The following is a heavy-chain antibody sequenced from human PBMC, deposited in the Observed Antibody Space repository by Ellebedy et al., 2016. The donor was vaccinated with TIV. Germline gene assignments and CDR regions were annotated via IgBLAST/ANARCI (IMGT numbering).Heavy chain of an antibody. J-gene: IGHJ6*02. CDR2: IIPILGIA. V-gene: IGHV1-69*04. CDR3: ARDRDSSSWYFGGYYYYGMDV. CDR1: GGTFTTDI. Sequence: AASVKVSCKASGGTFTTDIFNWVRQAPGQGLEWMGRIIPILGIANYAQKFQGRVTITADKYTSTAYMELSSLRSEDTAVYYCARDRDSSSWYFGGYYYYGMDVWGQGTTVTVSS. D-gene: IGHD6-13*01.